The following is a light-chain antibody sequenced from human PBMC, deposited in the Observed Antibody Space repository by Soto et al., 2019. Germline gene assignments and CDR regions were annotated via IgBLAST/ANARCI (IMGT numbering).Light chain of an antibody. Sequence: DIQMTQSPSTLSGSVGDRVTITCRASQTISTWLAWYQQKPGKAPELLIYDASTLESGVPSRFSGSGSGTEFSLTISSLQPDDLATFYCQQYSSFSRTFGQGTKVDIK. CDR2: DAS. J-gene: IGKJ1*01. CDR1: QTISTW. V-gene: IGKV1-5*01. CDR3: QQYSSFSRT.